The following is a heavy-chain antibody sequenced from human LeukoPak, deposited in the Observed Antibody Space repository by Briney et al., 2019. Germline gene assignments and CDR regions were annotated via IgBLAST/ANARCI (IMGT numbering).Heavy chain of an antibody. D-gene: IGHD6-19*01. J-gene: IGHJ2*01. CDR2: MNENGST. Sequence: PSETLSLTCGVDGGSFSGYYWTWIRQPPGMGLEWVGEMNENGSTKKNPSLERRVTISVDPSKNHFSLTLNSVTAADTAFYYCARGKPDGKSSAGYRYWYFDLWGRGGLVTVSS. CDR1: GGSFSGYY. V-gene: IGHV4-34*01. CDR3: ARGKPDGKSSAGYRYWYFDL.